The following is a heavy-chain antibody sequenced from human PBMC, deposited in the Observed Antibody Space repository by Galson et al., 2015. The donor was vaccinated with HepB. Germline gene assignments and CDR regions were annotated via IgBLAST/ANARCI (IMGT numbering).Heavy chain of an antibody. CDR1: GFTFSDYY. CDR2: ISSSGSTI. V-gene: IGHV3-11*01. CDR3: AREDLELRFANQLDDY. D-gene: IGHD1-7*01. J-gene: IGHJ4*02. Sequence: SLRLSCAASGFTFSDYYMSWIRQAPGKGLEWVSYISSSGSTIYYADSVKGRFTISRDNAKNSLYLQMNSLRAEDTAVYYCAREDLELRFANQLDDYWGQGTLVTVSS.